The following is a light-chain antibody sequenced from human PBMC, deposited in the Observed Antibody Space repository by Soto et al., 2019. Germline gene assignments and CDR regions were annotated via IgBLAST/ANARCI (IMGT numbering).Light chain of an antibody. CDR3: QQYNKWPQT. J-gene: IGKJ1*01. V-gene: IGKV3-15*01. CDR1: QSVSSK. CDR2: GAS. Sequence: EIVMTQSPATLSVSPGERASLSCRASQSVSSKLAWYQQKPGQAPRLLICGASTRATDIPATFTGSGSGTEFTLTISSLQSEDIAVYYCQQYNKWPQTFGQGTKVDIK.